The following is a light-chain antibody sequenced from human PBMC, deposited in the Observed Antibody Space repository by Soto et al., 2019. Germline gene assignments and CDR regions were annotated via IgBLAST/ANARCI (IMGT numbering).Light chain of an antibody. CDR3: QQYNSYWT. CDR2: DAS. Sequence: DIQMTQSPSSVSASVGDRFTITFRASQGISSWLAWYQQKPGKAPKLLIYDASNLESGVPSRFSGSRSGTEFTLTISSLQPDDFATYYCQQYNSYWTFGQGTKVDI. V-gene: IGKV1-5*01. J-gene: IGKJ1*01. CDR1: QGISSW.